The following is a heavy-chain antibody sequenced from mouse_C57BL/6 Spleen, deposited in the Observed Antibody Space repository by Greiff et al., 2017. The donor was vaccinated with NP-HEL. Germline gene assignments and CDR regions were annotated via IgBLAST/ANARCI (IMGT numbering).Heavy chain of an antibody. V-gene: IGHV1-81*01. J-gene: IGHJ2*01. CDR1: GFTFPSYG. CDR3: ASPHYGSSEDFDY. Sequence: QVQLQPSGAELARPGASVKLSCKASGFTFPSYGISWVKQRTGQGLEWIGEIYPRSGNTYYNEKFKGKATLTADKSSSTAYMELRSLTSEDSAVYFCASPHYGSSEDFDYWGQGTTLTVSS. D-gene: IGHD1-1*01. CDR2: IYPRSGNT.